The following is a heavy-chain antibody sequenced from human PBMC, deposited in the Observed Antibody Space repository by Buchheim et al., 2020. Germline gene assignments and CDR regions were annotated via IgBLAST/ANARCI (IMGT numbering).Heavy chain of an antibody. Sequence: QVQLVQSGAEVKKPGASMKVSCKASGYIFTDYYMHWVRQAPGQGLEWMGWVNSNTGGTHYAQKFQDRVTLTRDTSITPAYMELSSLRYDDTAVYYCAREGVLDSDTNWFDPWGQGTL. CDR1: GYIFTDYY. CDR2: VNSNTGGT. D-gene: IGHD3-3*01. V-gene: IGHV1-2*02. CDR3: AREGVLDSDTNWFDP. J-gene: IGHJ5*02.